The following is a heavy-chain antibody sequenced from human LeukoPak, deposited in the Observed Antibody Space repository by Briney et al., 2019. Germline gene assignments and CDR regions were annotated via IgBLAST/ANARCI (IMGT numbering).Heavy chain of an antibody. Sequence: SETLSLTCAVYGGSFSGYYWSWIRQPPGKGLEWIGEINHSGSTNYNPSLKSRVTISVDTSKNQFSLKLSSVTAADTAVYYCAREDHSSIAVAGTHLNAFDIWGQGTMVTVSS. J-gene: IGHJ3*02. D-gene: IGHD6-19*01. CDR2: INHSGST. CDR1: GGSFSGYY. CDR3: AREDHSSIAVAGTHLNAFDI. V-gene: IGHV4-34*01.